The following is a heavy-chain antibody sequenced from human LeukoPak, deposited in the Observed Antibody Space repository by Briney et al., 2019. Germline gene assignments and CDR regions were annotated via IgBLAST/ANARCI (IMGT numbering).Heavy chain of an antibody. D-gene: IGHD3-22*01. CDR3: ARVDDSSGYSPSFDY. Sequence: GASVKVSCKASGYTFTSYGISWVRQAPGQGLEWMGWISAYNGNTNYAQKLQGRVTMTTDTSTSTAYMELRSLRSDDTAAYYCARVDDSSGYSPSFDYWGQGTLVTVSS. V-gene: IGHV1-18*01. CDR1: GYTFTSYG. CDR2: ISAYNGNT. J-gene: IGHJ4*02.